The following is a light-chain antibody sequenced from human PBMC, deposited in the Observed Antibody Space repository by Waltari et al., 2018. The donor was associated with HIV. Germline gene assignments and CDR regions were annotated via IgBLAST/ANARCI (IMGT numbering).Light chain of an antibody. CDR3: ASWDDSLNAFV. CDR1: NSNIESNS. CDR2: RNS. Sequence: QSVLTQPPSESATPGQRITISCSGGNSNIESNSVYWYQQLPGTAPKVFIYRNSQRPSGVPDRFAGSKSGTSASLIISGLRSGDEADYYCASWDDSLNAFVFGTGTKVTVL. J-gene: IGLJ1*01. V-gene: IGLV1-47*01.